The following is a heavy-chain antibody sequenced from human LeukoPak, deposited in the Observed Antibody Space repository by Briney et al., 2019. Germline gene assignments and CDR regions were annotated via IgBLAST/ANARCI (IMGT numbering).Heavy chain of an antibody. D-gene: IGHD3-10*01. CDR1: GFTVSSNY. CDR2: IYSGGST. CDR3: ARAMVRGVRYYYYGMDV. V-gene: IGHV3-53*04. Sequence: PGGSLRLSCAASGFTVSSNYMSWVRQAPGKGLERVSVIYSGGSTYYADSVKGRFTISRHNSKNTLYLQMNSLRAEDTAVYYCARAMVRGVRYYYYGMDVWGQGTTVTVSS. J-gene: IGHJ6*02.